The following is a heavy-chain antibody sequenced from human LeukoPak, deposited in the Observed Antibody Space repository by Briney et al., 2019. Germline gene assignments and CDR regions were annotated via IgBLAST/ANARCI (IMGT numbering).Heavy chain of an antibody. J-gene: IGHJ6*03. Sequence: ASVKVSCKVSGYTFTNYGISWVRQAPGQGLEWMGWISAYSGATNYAQKLQGRVTMTTDTSTSTAYMELRSLRSDDTAVYYCARGHRYRAVTGSGDHYYYYYMDVWGKGTTVTVSS. D-gene: IGHD6-19*01. CDR2: ISAYSGAT. CDR3: ARGHRYRAVTGSGDHYYYYYMDV. CDR1: GYTFTNYG. V-gene: IGHV1-18*01.